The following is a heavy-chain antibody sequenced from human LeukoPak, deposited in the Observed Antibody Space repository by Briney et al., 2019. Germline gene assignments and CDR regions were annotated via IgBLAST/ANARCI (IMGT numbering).Heavy chain of an antibody. CDR1: GFTLSSSA. V-gene: IGHV3-23*01. CDR2: ISASGGST. Sequence: AGSLRLSCAASGFTLSSSAMSWVRQAPGKGLECVSTISASGGSTYYADSVKGRFTISRDNSKNTLYLQMNSLRAEDTAVYYCARWQYSYGPWGQGTVVTVSS. D-gene: IGHD5-18*01. CDR3: ARWQYSYGP. J-gene: IGHJ5*02.